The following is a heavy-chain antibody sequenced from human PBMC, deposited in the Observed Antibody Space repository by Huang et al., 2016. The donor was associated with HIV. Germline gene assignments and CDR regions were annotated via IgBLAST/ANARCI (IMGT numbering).Heavy chain of an antibody. V-gene: IGHV3-30*02. Sequence: QEQLVESGGGVVQPGGSLRLSCATSGFSFSHYGMHWVRPAAGKGLEWVAFIRFDGGNKHYADSEKGRFTIARDNSKKMLFLEMNSLRGDDTAFYYCATDLGGYSFDYWGQGALVSVSS. J-gene: IGHJ4*02. CDR1: GFSFSHYG. CDR3: ATDLGGYSFDY. CDR2: IRFDGGNK. D-gene: IGHD2-21*02.